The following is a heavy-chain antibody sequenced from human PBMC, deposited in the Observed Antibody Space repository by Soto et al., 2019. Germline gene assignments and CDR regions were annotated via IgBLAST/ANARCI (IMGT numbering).Heavy chain of an antibody. CDR3: ARDMEYSSSWYGGSYYYGMDV. CDR1: GYTFTNYA. J-gene: IGHJ6*02. CDR2: INAGNGNT. V-gene: IGHV1-3*01. D-gene: IGHD6-13*01. Sequence: ASVKVSCKASGYTFTNYAMHWVRQAPGQRLEWMGWINAGNGNTKYSQKFQGRVTITRDTSASTAYIELSSLRSDDTAVYYCARDMEYSSSWYGGSYYYGMDVWGQGTTVTVSS.